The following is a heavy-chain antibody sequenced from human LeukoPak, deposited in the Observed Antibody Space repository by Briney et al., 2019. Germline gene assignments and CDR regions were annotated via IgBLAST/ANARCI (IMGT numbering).Heavy chain of an antibody. CDR3: AREEGYRPFDY. J-gene: IGHJ4*02. Sequence: PSETLSLTCTVSGGSISSSSYYWGWIRQPPGRGLEWIGSIYYSGSTYYNPSLKSRVTISADTSKNQFSLKLSSVTAADTAVYYCAREEGYRPFDYWGQGILVTVSS. D-gene: IGHD3-16*02. CDR2: IYYSGST. V-gene: IGHV4-39*02. CDR1: GGSISSSSYY.